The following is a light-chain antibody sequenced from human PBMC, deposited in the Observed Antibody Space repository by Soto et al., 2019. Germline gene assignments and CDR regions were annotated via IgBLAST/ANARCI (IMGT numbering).Light chain of an antibody. CDR2: GAS. CDR3: KQLSHWPRT. Sequence: EIVLTQSPATLSLSPGEGATLSCRASQSVSTYLAWYQQKPGQAPRPLNYGASNRATDIPARFSGGGSGTDFTLPISRLEPEDFAVYYCKQLSHWPRTFGLGTKVEIK. J-gene: IGKJ1*01. CDR1: QSVSTY. V-gene: IGKV3-11*01.